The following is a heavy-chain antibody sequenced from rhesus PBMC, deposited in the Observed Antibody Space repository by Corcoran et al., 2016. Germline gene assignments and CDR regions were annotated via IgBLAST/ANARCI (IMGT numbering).Heavy chain of an antibody. Sequence: QVQLQESGPGMVKPSETLSLTCGVSGDSFSSYWWNWIRQAPGKGLEWIGEVNGNSGSTNSTPALKSRVTISNDASENQFSLKLYSVTAAGTAVYYCARYLYRWNHWYFDIWGPGTPITISS. CDR1: GDSFSSYW. CDR2: VNGNSGST. D-gene: IGHD1-1-1*01. CDR3: ARYLYRWNHWYFDI. V-gene: IGHV4-80*01. J-gene: IGHJ2*01.